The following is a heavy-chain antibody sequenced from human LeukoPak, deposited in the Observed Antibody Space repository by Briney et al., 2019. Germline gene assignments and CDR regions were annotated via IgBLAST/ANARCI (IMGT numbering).Heavy chain of an antibody. CDR1: GFTFNNYT. CDR2: ISGSGGST. V-gene: IGHV3-23*01. Sequence: GGSLRLSCTASGFTFNNYTMSWVRQAPGKGLEWVSAISGSGGSTYYADSVKGRFTISRDNSKNTLYLQMNSLRAEDTAVYYCARYFWSGYYYYYYMDVWGKGTTVTVSS. CDR3: ARYFWSGYYYYYYMDV. D-gene: IGHD3-3*01. J-gene: IGHJ6*03.